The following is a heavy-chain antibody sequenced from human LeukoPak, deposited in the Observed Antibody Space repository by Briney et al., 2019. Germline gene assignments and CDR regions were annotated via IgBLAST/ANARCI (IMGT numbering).Heavy chain of an antibody. CDR2: INPSGGST. CDR3: ARDLAEMATITYYYYMDV. CDR1: GYTFTSYY. D-gene: IGHD5-24*01. V-gene: IGHV1-46*01. J-gene: IGHJ6*03. Sequence: ASVKVSCKASGYTFTSYYMHWVRQAPGQGREWMGIINPSGGSTSYAQKFQGRVTMTRDTSTSTVYMELSSLRSEDTAVYYCARDLAEMATITYYYYMDVWGKGTTVTVSS.